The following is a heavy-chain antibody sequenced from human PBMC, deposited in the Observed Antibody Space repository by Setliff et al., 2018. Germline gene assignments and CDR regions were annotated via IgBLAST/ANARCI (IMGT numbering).Heavy chain of an antibody. CDR1: GYTFRSYA. CDR2: ISAYNGNT. Sequence: ASVKVSCKASGYTFRSYAMHWVRQAPGQRLEWMGWISAYNGNTNYAQKLQGRVTMTTDTSTSTAYMELRSLRSEDTAVYYCARVSRTIVAARGFDYWGQGTLVTVSS. CDR3: ARVSRTIVAARGFDY. D-gene: IGHD1-26*01. V-gene: IGHV1-18*01. J-gene: IGHJ4*02.